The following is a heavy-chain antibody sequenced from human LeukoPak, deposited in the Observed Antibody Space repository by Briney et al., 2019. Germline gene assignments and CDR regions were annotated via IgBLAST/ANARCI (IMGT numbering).Heavy chain of an antibody. CDR1: GYTLTELS. CDR2: FDPEDGET. CDR3: ARSDYSDY. V-gene: IGHV1-24*01. J-gene: IGHJ4*02. Sequence: ASVKVSCKVSGYTLTELSMHWVRQAPGKGLEWMGGFDPEDGETIYAQKFQGRVTMTRNTSISTAYMELSSLRSEDTAVYYCARSDYSDYWGQGTLVTVSS.